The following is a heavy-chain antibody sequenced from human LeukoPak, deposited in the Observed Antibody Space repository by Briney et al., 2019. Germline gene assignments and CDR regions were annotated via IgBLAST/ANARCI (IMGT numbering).Heavy chain of an antibody. CDR1: GGSFSGYY. V-gene: IGHV4-34*01. D-gene: IGHD3-9*01. CDR2: INHSGST. Sequence: ETLSLTCAVYGGSFSGYYWSWIRQPPGKGLEWIGEINHSGSTNYNPSLKSRVTISVDTSKNQFSLKLSSVTAADTAVYYCARSDSLTGYCHFDYWGQGTLVTVSS. J-gene: IGHJ4*02. CDR3: ARSDSLTGYCHFDY.